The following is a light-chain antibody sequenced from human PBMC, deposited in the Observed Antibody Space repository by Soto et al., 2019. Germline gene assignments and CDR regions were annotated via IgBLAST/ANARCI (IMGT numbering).Light chain of an antibody. CDR2: GTS. J-gene: IGKJ1*01. CDR1: QSVKSSY. Sequence: EIVLTHSPGTLSLSPWEIATLPCRASQSVKSSYLAWYQHKPGQAPRLLIYGTSSRASGIPDRFSDSGSGTDFTLTISRLEPEDFAVYYSQQFPASPRTFGQGTKVDIK. CDR3: QQFPASPRT. V-gene: IGKV3-20*01.